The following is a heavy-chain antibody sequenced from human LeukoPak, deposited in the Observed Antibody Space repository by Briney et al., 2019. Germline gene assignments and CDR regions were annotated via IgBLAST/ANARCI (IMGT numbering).Heavy chain of an antibody. CDR1: SGSISSYN. J-gene: IGHJ6*04. D-gene: IGHD3-10*01. V-gene: IGHV4-59*01. CDR2: IHYSGST. Sequence: PSETLSLTCTVSSGSISSYNWSWIRQPPGKGLEWIGYIHYSGSTNYNPSLKSRVSISVETSKNQFSLKLSSVTAADTAVYYCARLPYGSGYWLHREGRDVWGKGTTVTISS. CDR3: ARLPYGSGYWLHREGRDV.